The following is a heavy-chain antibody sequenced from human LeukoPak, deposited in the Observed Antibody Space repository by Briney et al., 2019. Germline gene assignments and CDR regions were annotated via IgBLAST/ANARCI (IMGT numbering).Heavy chain of an antibody. CDR2: ISWNSGSI. V-gene: IGHV3-9*01. CDR1: GFTFDDYA. J-gene: IGHJ4*02. D-gene: IGHD1/OR15-1a*01. Sequence: PGGSLRLSCAASGFTFDDYAMHWVRQAPGKGLEWVSGISWNSGSIGYADSVKGRFTISRDNSKNSVYLQMSSLRAEDTAVYYCLVTTRSRGFDYWGQGTLVTVSS. CDR3: LVTTRSRGFDY.